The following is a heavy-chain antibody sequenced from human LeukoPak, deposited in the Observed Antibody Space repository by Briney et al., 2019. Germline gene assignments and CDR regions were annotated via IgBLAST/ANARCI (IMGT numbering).Heavy chain of an antibody. CDR3: AKDVLRLNYGYFDL. J-gene: IGHJ2*01. V-gene: IGHV3-23*01. CDR1: GFTLSNYA. Sequence: GGSLRLSCAASGFTLSNYAMSWVRQGPGKGPEWVAGISYSSGSIYYLDSVKGRFTISRDNSRNTLYLQMNSLRAEDTAAYYCAKDVLRLNYGYFDLWGRGTLVSVSS. CDR2: ISYSSGSI. D-gene: IGHD3-16*01.